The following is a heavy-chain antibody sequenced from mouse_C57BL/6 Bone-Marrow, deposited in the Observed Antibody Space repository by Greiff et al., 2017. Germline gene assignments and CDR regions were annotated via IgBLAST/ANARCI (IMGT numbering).Heavy chain of an antibody. D-gene: IGHD1-1*01. CDR1: GYTFTSYG. CDR2: IYPRSGNT. V-gene: IGHV1-81*01. J-gene: IGHJ2*01. Sequence: VQLQQSGAELARPGASVKLSCKASGYTFTSYGISWVKQRTGQGLEWIGEIYPRSGNTYYNEKFKGKATLTADKSSSTAYMELRSLTSEDSAVYFCANYYGSSYDYFDYWGQGTTLTVSS. CDR3: ANYYGSSYDYFDY.